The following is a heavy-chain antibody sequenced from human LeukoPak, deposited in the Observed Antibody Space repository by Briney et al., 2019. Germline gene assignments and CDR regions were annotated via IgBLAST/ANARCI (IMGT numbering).Heavy chain of an antibody. CDR1: GYTFTDYY. J-gene: IGHJ6*02. Sequence: ASVKVSCKASGYTFTDYYMHWVRQAPGQGLEWMGWINPNSGGTNYAQKFQGRVTMATDTSISTAYMEVSRLRSDDTAVYYCARVRIGQQLDKYYYYAMDVWGQGTTVTVSS. D-gene: IGHD6-13*01. V-gene: IGHV1-2*02. CDR3: ARVRIGQQLDKYYYYAMDV. CDR2: INPNSGGT.